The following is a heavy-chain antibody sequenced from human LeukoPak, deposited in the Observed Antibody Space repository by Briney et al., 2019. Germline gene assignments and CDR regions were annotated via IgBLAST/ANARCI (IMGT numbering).Heavy chain of an antibody. CDR1: GGTFSSYA. CDR3: ARATVEMATIINFDY. D-gene: IGHD5-24*01. CDR2: IIPIFGTA. V-gene: IGHV1-69*13. J-gene: IGHJ4*02. Sequence: GASVKVSCKASGGTFSSYAISWVRQAPGQGLEWMGGIIPIFGTANYAQKFQGRVTITADESTSTAYMELSSLRSEDTAVYYCARATVEMATIINFDYWGQGTLVTVSS.